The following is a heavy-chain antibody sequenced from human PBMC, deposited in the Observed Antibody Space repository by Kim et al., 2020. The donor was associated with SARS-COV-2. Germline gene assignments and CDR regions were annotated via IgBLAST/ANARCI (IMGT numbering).Heavy chain of an antibody. CDR3: AGGGYALGY. J-gene: IGHJ4*02. CDR2: GST. D-gene: IGHD2-2*01. V-gene: IGHV4-59*09. Sequence: GSTNYNPSLKSRVTISVDTSKNQFSLKLSAVTAADTAVYYCAGGGYALGYWGQGTLVTVSS.